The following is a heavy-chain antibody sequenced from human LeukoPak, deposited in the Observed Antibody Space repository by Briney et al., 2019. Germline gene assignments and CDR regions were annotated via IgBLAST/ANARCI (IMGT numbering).Heavy chain of an antibody. J-gene: IGHJ6*03. D-gene: IGHD2-2*01. V-gene: IGHV1-18*01. CDR3: ARDGGVPAAIFYHYYYYMDV. CDR2: ISAYNGNT. CDR1: GYTFTSYG. Sequence: WASVKVSCEASGYTFTSYGISWVRQAPGQGLEWMGWISAYNGNTNYAQKLQGRVTMTTDTSTSTAYMELRSLRSDDTAVYYCARDGGVPAAIFYHYYYYMDVWAKGPRSPSP.